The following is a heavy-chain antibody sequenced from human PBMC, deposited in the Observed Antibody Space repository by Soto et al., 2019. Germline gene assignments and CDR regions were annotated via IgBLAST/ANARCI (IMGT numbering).Heavy chain of an antibody. CDR2: IYYSGST. Sequence: SETLSLTCTVSGGSISSGGYYWSWIRQHPGKGLEWIGYIYYSGSTYYNPSLKSRVTISVDTSKNQFSLKLSSVTAADTAVYYCARIWSGYYWADYWGQGTLVTVSS. CDR1: GGSISSGGYY. J-gene: IGHJ4*02. CDR3: ARIWSGYYWADY. V-gene: IGHV4-31*03. D-gene: IGHD3-3*01.